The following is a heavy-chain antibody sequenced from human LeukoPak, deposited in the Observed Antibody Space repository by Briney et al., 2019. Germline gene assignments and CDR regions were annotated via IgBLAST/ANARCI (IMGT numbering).Heavy chain of an antibody. CDR3: AKDSGTYPRYFDY. V-gene: IGHV3-23*01. CDR1: GFTFSNYA. Sequence: PGGSLRLSCVVSGFTFSNYAMSWVRQAPGKGLEWVSGISASGGSTYYADSVKGRFTISRDNSESTLYLQMNSLRAEDTAVYYCAKDSGTYPRYFDYWGQGTLVTVSS. CDR2: ISASGGST. J-gene: IGHJ4*02. D-gene: IGHD1-26*01.